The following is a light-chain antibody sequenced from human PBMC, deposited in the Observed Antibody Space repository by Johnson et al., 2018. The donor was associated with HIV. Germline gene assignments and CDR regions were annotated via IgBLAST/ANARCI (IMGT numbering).Light chain of an antibody. CDR1: SSNIGNNY. CDR3: GTCDSSLTLYV. CDR2: ENN. V-gene: IGLV1-51*02. Sequence: QSVLTQPPSVSAAPGQKVTISCSGSSSNIGNNYVSWYQQLPGTAPKLLIYENNKRPSGIPDRFSGSKSGTSATLGITGLQTGDEADYYCGTCDSSLTLYVFGTGTKVTVL. J-gene: IGLJ1*01.